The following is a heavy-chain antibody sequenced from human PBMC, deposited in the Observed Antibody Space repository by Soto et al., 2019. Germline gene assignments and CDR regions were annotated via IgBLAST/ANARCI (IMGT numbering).Heavy chain of an antibody. CDR3: TGAYYDINGYSLDP. V-gene: IGHV4-59*01. CDR1: GGSISSGY. D-gene: IGHD3-22*01. CDR2: IYYGGSI. Sequence: SETLSLTCSVSGGSISSGYWTWIRQPPGKGLEWIGYIYYGGSINYNPSLKSRVIISVDTAKNQFSLRLSSVTAADTAVYYCTGAYYDINGYSLDPWGQGTSVIVSS. J-gene: IGHJ5*02.